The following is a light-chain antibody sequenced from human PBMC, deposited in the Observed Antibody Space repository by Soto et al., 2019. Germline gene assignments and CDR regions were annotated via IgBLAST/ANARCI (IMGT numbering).Light chain of an antibody. V-gene: IGKV2-30*01. CDR3: MQGTHWPFT. CDR2: WVS. CDR1: QSLVYNDGNIY. Sequence: DVVMTQSPLSLPVTLGQPASISCRSSQSLVYNDGNIYLNWFQQRPGQSPRRLIYWVSNRDSGVPDRFSGSGSGTDFTLKISRVEAEDVGVYYCMQGTHWPFTFGPGTKVDIK. J-gene: IGKJ3*01.